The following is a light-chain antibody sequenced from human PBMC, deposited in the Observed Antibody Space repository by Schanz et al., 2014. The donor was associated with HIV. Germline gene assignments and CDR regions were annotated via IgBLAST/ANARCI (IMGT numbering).Light chain of an antibody. J-gene: IGLJ3*02. CDR1: SSSIKINT. V-gene: IGLV1-44*01. CDR3: GTWDDSLNGWV. CDR2: NTY. Sequence: QSVLTQPPSASGTPGQRVPISCSASSSSIKINTVNWYQHLPGTAPKLLIYNTYHRPSGVHDRFSGSESGTSASLAISGLQSEDEADYYCGTWDDSLNGWVFGGGTKVTVL.